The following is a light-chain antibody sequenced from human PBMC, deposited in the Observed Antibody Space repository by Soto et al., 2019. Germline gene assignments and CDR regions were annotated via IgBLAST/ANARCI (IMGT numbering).Light chain of an antibody. J-gene: IGLJ2*01. Sequence: NFMLTQPHSVSESPGKTVTISCTGSSGSIASNYVQWYQQRPGSAPTTVIYEDNQRPSGVPDRFSGSIDSSSNSASLTISGLKTEDEADYYCQSYDSSNVVFGGVTKLTVL. V-gene: IGLV6-57*02. CDR2: EDN. CDR3: QSYDSSNVV. CDR1: SGSIASNY.